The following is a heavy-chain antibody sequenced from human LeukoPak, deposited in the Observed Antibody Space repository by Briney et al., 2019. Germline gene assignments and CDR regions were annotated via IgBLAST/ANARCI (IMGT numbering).Heavy chain of an antibody. J-gene: IGHJ5*02. CDR2: IRYDGSNK. Sequence: PGGSLRLFCAACGFTFSSYGMHWVRQAPGKGLVGVAFIRYDGSNKYYADSVKGRFTISRDKSKNTLYLQINSLRAEDTALYNCAKEIIKVPMVYGPNNWFDPWGQGTLVTVSS. V-gene: IGHV3-30*02. CDR3: AKEIIKVPMVYGPNNWFDP. D-gene: IGHD2-8*01. CDR1: GFTFSSYG.